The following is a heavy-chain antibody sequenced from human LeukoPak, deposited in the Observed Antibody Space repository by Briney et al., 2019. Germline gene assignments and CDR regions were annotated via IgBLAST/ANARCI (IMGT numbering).Heavy chain of an antibody. D-gene: IGHD3-22*01. Sequence: GGSLRLSCAASGFTFSSYWMSWVRQAPGKGLEWVANIKQDGSEKYYVDSVKGRFTISRDNAKNSLYLQMNSLRAEDTAVYYCARDKSVYYDTSGSRFDYWGQGTLVTVSS. J-gene: IGHJ4*02. CDR3: ARDKSVYYDTSGSRFDY. CDR1: GFTFSSYW. CDR2: IKQDGSEK. V-gene: IGHV3-7*01.